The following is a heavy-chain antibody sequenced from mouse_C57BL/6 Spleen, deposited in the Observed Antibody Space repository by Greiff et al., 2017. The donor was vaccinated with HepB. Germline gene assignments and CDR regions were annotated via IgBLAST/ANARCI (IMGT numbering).Heavy chain of an antibody. D-gene: IGHD1-1*01. CDR2: IHPNSGST. Sequence: QVQLQQPGAELVKPGASVKLSCKASGYTFTSYWMHWVKQRPGQGLEWIGMIHPNSGSTNYNEKFKSKATLTVDKSSSTAYMQLSSLTSEDSAVYYCARSKVTTVVPDYFDYWGQGTTLTVSS. J-gene: IGHJ2*01. CDR3: ARSKVTTVVPDYFDY. V-gene: IGHV1-64*01. CDR1: GYTFTSYW.